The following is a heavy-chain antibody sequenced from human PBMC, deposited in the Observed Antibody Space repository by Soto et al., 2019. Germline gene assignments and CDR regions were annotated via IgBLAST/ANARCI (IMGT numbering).Heavy chain of an antibody. Sequence: PSETLSLTCTVSGGSISSSSYYWGWIRQPPGKGLEWIGSIYYSGSTYYNPSLKSRVTISVDTSKNQFSLKLSSVTAADTAVYYCAIQGIWFGELLGWFDPWGQGTLVTVSS. CDR1: GGSISSSSYY. CDR3: AIQGIWFGELLGWFDP. D-gene: IGHD3-10*01. V-gene: IGHV4-39*01. J-gene: IGHJ5*02. CDR2: IYYSGST.